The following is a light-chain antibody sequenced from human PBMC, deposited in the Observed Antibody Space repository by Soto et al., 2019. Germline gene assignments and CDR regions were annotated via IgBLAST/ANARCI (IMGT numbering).Light chain of an antibody. Sequence: EIVMTQSPATLSVSPGERATLSCRASQSVSSNLAWYQQKPGQAPRLLIYGASTRATGIPARFSGSGSGTACTLTISSRKSEAVAVYYFQQYNNWPLTFVGGTKVEIK. V-gene: IGKV3-15*01. CDR1: QSVSSN. CDR2: GAS. CDR3: QQYNNWPLT. J-gene: IGKJ4*01.